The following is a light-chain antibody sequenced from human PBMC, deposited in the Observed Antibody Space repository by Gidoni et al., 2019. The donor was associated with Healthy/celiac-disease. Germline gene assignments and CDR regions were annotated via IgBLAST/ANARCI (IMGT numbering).Light chain of an antibody. CDR1: QSISSW. J-gene: IGKJ2*01. V-gene: IGKV1-5*03. CDR2: KAS. Sequence: DIQMTQSPSTLSASAGDRVTITCRASQSISSWLAWYQQKPGKAPKLLIYKASSFESGVPSRFSGSGSGTEFTLTISSLQPDDFATYYCHQYNSYSPYAFGQGTKLEIK. CDR3: HQYNSYSPYA.